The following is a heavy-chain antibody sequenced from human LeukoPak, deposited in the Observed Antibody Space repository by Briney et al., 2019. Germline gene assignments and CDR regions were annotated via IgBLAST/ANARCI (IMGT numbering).Heavy chain of an antibody. V-gene: IGHV4-34*01. J-gene: IGHJ4*02. CDR3: ARGAQTYYDKTPVDY. CDR2: INHSGST. Sequence: SETLSLTCAVYGGSFSGYYWSWIRQPPGKGPEWIGEINHSGSTNYNPSLKSRVTISVDTSKSQFSLKLNSMTAADTAVYYCARGAQTYYDKTPVDYWGQGTLVTVSS. CDR1: GGSFSGYY. D-gene: IGHD3-22*01.